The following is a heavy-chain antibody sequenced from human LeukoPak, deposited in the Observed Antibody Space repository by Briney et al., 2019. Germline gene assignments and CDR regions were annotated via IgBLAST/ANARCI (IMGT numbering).Heavy chain of an antibody. CDR3: ARSMIFPPDSFDY. CDR1: GFTFSSYW. CDR2: ISSDGSST. J-gene: IGHJ4*02. V-gene: IGHV3-74*01. Sequence: GGSLRLSCAASGFTFSSYWMHWVRQAPGKGLVWVSRISSDGSSTSYADSVKGRFTISRDNAKNTLYLQMNSLRAEDTAVYYCARSMIFPPDSFDYWAREPWSPSPQ. D-gene: IGHD3-22*01.